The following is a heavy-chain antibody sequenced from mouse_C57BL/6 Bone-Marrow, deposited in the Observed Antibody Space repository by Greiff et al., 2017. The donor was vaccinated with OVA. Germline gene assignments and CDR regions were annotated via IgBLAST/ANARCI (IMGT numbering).Heavy chain of an antibody. CDR2: SRNKANDYTT. Sequence: EVKLMESGGGLVQSGRSLRLSCATSGFTFSDFYMEWVRQAPGKGLEWIAASRNKANDYTTEYSASVKGRFIVYRDTSQSILYLLMNALRAEDTSLYYCATSAREYEEFADWGPGTLVTVSA. CDR1: GFTFSDFY. D-gene: IGHD6-1*01. CDR3: ATSAREYEEFAD. J-gene: IGHJ3*01. V-gene: IGHV7-1*01.